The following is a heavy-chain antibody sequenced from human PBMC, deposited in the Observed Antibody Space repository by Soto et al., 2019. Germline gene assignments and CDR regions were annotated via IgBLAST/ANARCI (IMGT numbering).Heavy chain of an antibody. V-gene: IGHV4-39*01. CDR3: ARRLESFYDFYSGSAAFDI. D-gene: IGHD3-10*01. J-gene: IGHJ3*02. CDR1: GRSISSGRDY. Sequence: SLTCPGWGRSISSGRDYWGWILQPPGKGLEWIGSVFYIGTTFYHPSLKIRVTISVDTSKNQFSLKLRSVTAADTAVYYCARRLESFYDFYSGSAAFDIWGQGTMVTVSS. CDR2: VFYIGTT.